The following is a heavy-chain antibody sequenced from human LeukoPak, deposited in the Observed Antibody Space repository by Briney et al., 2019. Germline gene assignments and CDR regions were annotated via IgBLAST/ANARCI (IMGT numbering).Heavy chain of an antibody. CDR1: GGSISSGGYS. CDR3: ASTPSEGEMTHPYGMDV. V-gene: IGHV4-30-2*01. J-gene: IGHJ6*02. D-gene: IGHD1-26*01. CDR2: IYHSGST. Sequence: SQTLSLTCAVSGGSISSGGYSWSWIRQPPGKGLEWIGYIYHSGSTYYNPSLKSRVTISVDRSKNQFSLKLSSVTAADTAVYYCASTPSEGEMTHPYGMDVWGQGTTVTVSS.